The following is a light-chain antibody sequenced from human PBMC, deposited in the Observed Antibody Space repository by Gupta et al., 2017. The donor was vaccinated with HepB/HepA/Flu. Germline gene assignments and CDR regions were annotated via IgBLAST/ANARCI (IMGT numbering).Light chain of an antibody. Sequence: QLMVTHSSSASAPLGSSVKLTCTLSSGSIHYSIGWHQQQPGKAPRFMMKVESSGRYNKGSGNPDRFSGSRSGAARYLTISNIKAEDEADYDCETWYSNIRVFGGGTKLTVL. V-gene: IGLV4-60*03. CDR1: SGSIHYS. J-gene: IGLJ2*01. CDR2: VESSGRY. CDR3: ETWYSNIRV.